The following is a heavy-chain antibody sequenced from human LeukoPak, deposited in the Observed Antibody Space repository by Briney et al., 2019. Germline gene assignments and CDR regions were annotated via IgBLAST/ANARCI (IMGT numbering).Heavy chain of an antibody. J-gene: IGHJ4*02. Sequence: GGSLRLSCKTSGFTFSSYGMHWVRQAPGKGLEWVSSISSSSSYIYYADSVKGRFTISRDNAKNSLYLQMNSLRAEDTAVYYCARDGSYYDSSGYYGPFGYWGQGTLVAVSS. CDR3: ARDGSYYDSSGYYGPFGY. V-gene: IGHV3-21*01. CDR2: ISSSSSYI. CDR1: GFTFSSYG. D-gene: IGHD3-22*01.